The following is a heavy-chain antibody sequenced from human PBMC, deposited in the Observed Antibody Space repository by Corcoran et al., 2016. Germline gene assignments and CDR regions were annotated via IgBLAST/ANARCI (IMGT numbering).Heavy chain of an antibody. J-gene: IGHJ4*02. Sequence: QVQLQQWGAGLLKPSETLSLTCAVYGGSFSGCYWSWIRQPPGKGLEWIGEINHSGSTNYNPSLKSRVTISVDTSKKQFSLKLSSVTAADTAVYYCARGRGWWLHNEYYFDYWGQGTLVTVSS. CDR2: INHSGST. V-gene: IGHV4-34*01. CDR1: GGSFSGCY. CDR3: ARGRGWWLHNEYYFDY. D-gene: IGHD5-12*01.